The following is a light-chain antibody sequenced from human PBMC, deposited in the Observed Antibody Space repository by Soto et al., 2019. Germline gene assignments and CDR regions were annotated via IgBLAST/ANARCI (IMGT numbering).Light chain of an antibody. CDR3: NSYTSSHVV. V-gene: IGLV2-14*03. CDR2: DVN. Sequence: SALTQPASVSGSPGQSITISCTGTSSDIGGYNFVSWYQQHPGKAPKLVIYDVNNRPSGVSNRFSGSKSGNTASLTISGLQTEDEADYYCNSYTSSHVVFGGGTKLTVL. CDR1: SSDIGGYNF. J-gene: IGLJ2*01.